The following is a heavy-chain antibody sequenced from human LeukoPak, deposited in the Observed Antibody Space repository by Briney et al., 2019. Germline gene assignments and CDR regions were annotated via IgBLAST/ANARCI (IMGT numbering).Heavy chain of an antibody. CDR1: GFTFSSYA. CDR2: ISYDGSNK. Sequence: GGPLRLSCAASGFTFSSYAMHWVRQAPGKGLEWVAVISYDGSNKYYADSVKGRFTISRDNSKNTLYLQMNSLRAEDTAVYYCARDRVGATDYFDYWGQGTLVTVSS. J-gene: IGHJ4*02. V-gene: IGHV3-30-3*01. CDR3: ARDRVGATDYFDY. D-gene: IGHD1-26*01.